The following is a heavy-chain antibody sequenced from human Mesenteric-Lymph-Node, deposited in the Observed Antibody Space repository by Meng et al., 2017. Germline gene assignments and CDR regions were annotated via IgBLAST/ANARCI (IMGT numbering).Heavy chain of an antibody. CDR2: IYWDDDY. J-gene: IGHJ4*02. CDR3: AHTLAAVAGTFDS. CDR1: GFSLSTSGVG. Sequence: HITLKESGPPLFTPTQTLTLACIFSGFSLSTSGVGVGLIRQLPGKALEWLALIYWDDDYRYIPSLESRLSITKDTSKNQVVLRMTRMDPVDTATYYCAHTLAAVAGTFDSWGQGTLVTVSS. V-gene: IGHV2-5*02. D-gene: IGHD6-19*01.